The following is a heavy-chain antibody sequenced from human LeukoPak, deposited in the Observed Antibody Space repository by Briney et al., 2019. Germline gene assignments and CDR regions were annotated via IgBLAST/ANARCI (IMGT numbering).Heavy chain of an antibody. CDR3: ARLLDYDILTGYYRPLYYYYGMDV. Sequence: AGGSLRLSCAASGFIFSSYWMSWVRQAPGKGLEWVANIKQDGSEKYYVDSVKGRFTIHRENAKNSLYLQMNSLRAEDTAVYYCARLLDYDILTGYYRPLYYYYGMDVWGNGTTVTVSS. V-gene: IGHV3-7*03. CDR1: GFIFSSYW. D-gene: IGHD3-9*01. J-gene: IGHJ6*04. CDR2: IKQDGSEK.